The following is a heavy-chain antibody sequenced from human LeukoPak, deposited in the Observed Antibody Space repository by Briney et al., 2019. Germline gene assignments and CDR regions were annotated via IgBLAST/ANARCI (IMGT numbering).Heavy chain of an antibody. Sequence: PGGSLRLSCAASGFTFSSYGMHWVRQTPGKGLEWVAVISYDGSKKYYADSVKGRFTISRDSSKNMLYLQMNSLRVEDTAVYYCAKGFSSGPWDACDIWGQGTMLTVSS. J-gene: IGHJ3*02. V-gene: IGHV3-30*18. D-gene: IGHD3-22*01. CDR3: AKGFSSGPWDACDI. CDR1: GFTFSSYG. CDR2: ISYDGSKK.